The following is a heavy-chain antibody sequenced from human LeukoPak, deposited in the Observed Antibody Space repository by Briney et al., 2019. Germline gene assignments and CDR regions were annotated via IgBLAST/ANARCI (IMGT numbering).Heavy chain of an antibody. Sequence: PSETLSLTCAVYGGSFSGYYWSWIRQPPGKGLEWIGEINHSGSTNYNPSLKSRVTISVDTSKNQFSLKLSSVTAADTAVYYCARSQAHGSGSYRGLGYYYYYMDVWGKGTTVTISS. CDR3: ARSQAHGSGSYRGLGYYYYYMDV. V-gene: IGHV4-34*01. CDR2: INHSGST. J-gene: IGHJ6*03. CDR1: GGSFSGYY. D-gene: IGHD3-10*01.